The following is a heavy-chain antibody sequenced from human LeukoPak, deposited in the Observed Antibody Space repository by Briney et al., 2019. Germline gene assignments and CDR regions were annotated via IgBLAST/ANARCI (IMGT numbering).Heavy chain of an antibody. V-gene: IGHV5-10-1*01. D-gene: IGHD3-9*01. Sequence: GESLKISYKGSGYSFTSYWISWVRQMPGKGLEWMGRIDPSDSYTNYSPSFQGHVTISADKSISTAYLQWSSLKASDTAMYYWARLPVKSDFFLTGNFDYGGRGTRVTVSS. CDR1: GYSFTSYW. J-gene: IGHJ4*02. CDR3: ARLPVKSDFFLTGNFDY. CDR2: IDPSDSYT.